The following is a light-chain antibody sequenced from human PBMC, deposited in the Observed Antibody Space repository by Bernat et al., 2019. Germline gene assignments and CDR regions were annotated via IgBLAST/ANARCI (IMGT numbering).Light chain of an antibody. J-gene: IGKJ4*01. CDR1: QSLLHSNGFNY. CDR2: LGS. CDR3: LQTLQTPPT. Sequence: DIKMTQSQLSLTVTPGEPASISCRSSQSLLHSNGFNYLDWYLQKPGHSPQLLIYLGSNRASGVPDRFSVSGSGTDFTLKISRVEAEDVGVYYCLQTLQTPPTFGGGTKVEIK. V-gene: IGKV2-28*01.